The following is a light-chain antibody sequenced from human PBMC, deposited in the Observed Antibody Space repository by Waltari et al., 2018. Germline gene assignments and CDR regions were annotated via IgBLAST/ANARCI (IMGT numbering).Light chain of an antibody. Sequence: AIRMTQSPSSLSASIGDRVTISCRASQGVSTYLAWYQQKPGKAPSLLILAASTLQSGVPSRFSGSGTGTDFTLTITCLQSEDFATYYCQQYHDYPWTFGQGTKVDI. J-gene: IGKJ1*01. CDR3: QQYHDYPWT. CDR2: AAS. CDR1: QGVSTY. V-gene: IGKV1-8*01.